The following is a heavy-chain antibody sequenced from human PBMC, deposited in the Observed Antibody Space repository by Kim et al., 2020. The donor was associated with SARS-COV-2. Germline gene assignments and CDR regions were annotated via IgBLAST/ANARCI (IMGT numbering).Heavy chain of an antibody. V-gene: IGHV4-34*01. CDR1: GGSFSGYY. J-gene: IGHJ4*02. D-gene: IGHD3-10*01. Sequence: SETLSLTCAVYGGSFSGYYWSWIRQPPGKGLEWIGEINHSGSTNYNPSLKSRVTISVDTSKNQFSLKLSSVTAADTAVYYCARGGLEITMVRGVMAYWGQGTLVTVSS. CDR3: ARGGLEITMVRGVMAY. CDR2: INHSGST.